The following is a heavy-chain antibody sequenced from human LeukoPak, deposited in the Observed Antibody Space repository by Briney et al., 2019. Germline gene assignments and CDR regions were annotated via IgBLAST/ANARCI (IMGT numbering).Heavy chain of an antibody. V-gene: IGHV3-74*01. J-gene: IGHJ6*03. CDR3: ARDEMDSSGYFLYYYYMDV. Sequence: GGSLRLSCAASGFTFSSYWMHWVRQAPGKGLVWVSRINSDGSSTSYADSVKGRFTISGDNAKNTLYLQMNSLRAEDTAVYYCARDEMDSSGYFLYYYYMDVWGKGTTVTVSS. D-gene: IGHD3-22*01. CDR1: GFTFSSYW. CDR2: INSDGSST.